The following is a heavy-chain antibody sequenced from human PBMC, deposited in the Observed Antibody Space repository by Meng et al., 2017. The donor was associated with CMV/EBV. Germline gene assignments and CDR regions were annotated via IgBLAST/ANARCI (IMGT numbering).Heavy chain of an antibody. CDR3: ARESFGSHFDY. D-gene: IGHD1-26*01. J-gene: IGHJ4*02. CDR2: ISYDGSNK. V-gene: IGHV3-30-3*01. CDR1: GFTFSSYA. Sequence: GESLKISCAVSGFTFSSYAMHWVRQAPGKGLEWVAVISYDGSNKYYADSVKGRFTISRDNSKNTLYLQMNSLRAEDTAVYYCARESFGSHFDYWGQGTLVTVSS.